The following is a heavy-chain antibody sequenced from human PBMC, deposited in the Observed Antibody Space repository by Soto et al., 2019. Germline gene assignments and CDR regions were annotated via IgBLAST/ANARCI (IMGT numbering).Heavy chain of an antibody. Sequence: QVQLQEAGPGLVKPSETLSLTCAVSGASIRRYHWSWIRQPAGKGREGIGRMQHTGNTNYNPALKSRVTMAVDTSKNQISLKMTSVTAADTAVYFCAEAVTPRRGFGPWGQGILVIVYS. CDR2: MQHTGNT. CDR1: GASIRRYH. D-gene: IGHD4-4*01. J-gene: IGHJ5*02. V-gene: IGHV4-4*07. CDR3: AEAVTPRRGFGP.